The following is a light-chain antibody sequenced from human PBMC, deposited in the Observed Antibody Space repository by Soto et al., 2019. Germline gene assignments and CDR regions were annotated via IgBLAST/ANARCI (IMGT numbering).Light chain of an antibody. CDR3: SSYAGSNNYV. Sequence: QSALTQPPSASVSPGQSVTISCTGTSSDVGGYNYVSWYQQHPGKAPKLMICEVSKRPSGVPDRFSGSKSGNTASLTVSGLQAEDEADYYCSSYAGSNNYVFGTGTKVTVL. CDR2: EVS. J-gene: IGLJ1*01. CDR1: SSDVGGYNY. V-gene: IGLV2-8*01.